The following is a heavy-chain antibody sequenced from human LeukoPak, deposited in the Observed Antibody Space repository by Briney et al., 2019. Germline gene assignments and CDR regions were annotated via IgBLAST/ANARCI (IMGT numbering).Heavy chain of an antibody. CDR2: INHSGST. CDR3: ARGGYAVDY. V-gene: IGHV4-34*01. D-gene: IGHD5-18*01. J-gene: IGHJ4*02. Sequence: SETLSLTCAVYGGSFSGYYWSWIRQPPGKGLEWIGEINHSGSTNYNPSLKSRVTISVDTSKNQFSLKLSSVTAADMAVYYCARGGYAVDYWGQGTLVTVSS. CDR1: GGSFSGYY.